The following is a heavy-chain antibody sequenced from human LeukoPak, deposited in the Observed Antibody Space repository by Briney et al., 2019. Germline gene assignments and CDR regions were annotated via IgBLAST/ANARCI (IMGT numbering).Heavy chain of an antibody. Sequence: PGGSLRLSCAASGFTFSDYYMSWIRQAPGKGLEWVSYISSSSSYTNYADSVKGRFTISRDNAKNSLYLQMNSLRAEDTAVYYCARDLAKDYDILTGYDYWGQGTLVTVSS. CDR2: ISSSSSYT. D-gene: IGHD3-9*01. J-gene: IGHJ4*02. CDR3: ARDLAKDYDILTGYDY. CDR1: GFTFSDYY. V-gene: IGHV3-11*06.